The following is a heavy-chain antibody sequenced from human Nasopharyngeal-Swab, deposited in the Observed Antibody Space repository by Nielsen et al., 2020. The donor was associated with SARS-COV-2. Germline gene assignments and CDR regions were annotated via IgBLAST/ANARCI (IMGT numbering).Heavy chain of an antibody. Sequence: GSLRLSCTVSGGSISSYYWGRIRQPPGKGLEWIGSIYYSGSTYYNPSLKSRVTISVDTSKNQFSLKLSSVTAADTAVYYCARLYGDYPDYWGQGTLVTVSS. V-gene: IGHV4-39*01. CDR3: ARLYGDYPDY. D-gene: IGHD4-17*01. J-gene: IGHJ4*02. CDR1: GGSISSYY. CDR2: IYYSGST.